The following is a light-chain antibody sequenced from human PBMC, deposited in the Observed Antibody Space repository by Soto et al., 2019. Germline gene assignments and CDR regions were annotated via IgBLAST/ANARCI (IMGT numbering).Light chain of an antibody. CDR1: QSVSSN. CDR3: HKYNNWAPT. Sequence: EIVMTQSPATLSVSPGERATLSCRASQSVSSNLAWYQQKPGQAPRLLIYGASTRATGISARFSGSSSGTEFTLTISSLQTDYFEVCCRHKYNNWAPTFGQGIRLE. J-gene: IGKJ5*01. V-gene: IGKV3-15*01. CDR2: GAS.